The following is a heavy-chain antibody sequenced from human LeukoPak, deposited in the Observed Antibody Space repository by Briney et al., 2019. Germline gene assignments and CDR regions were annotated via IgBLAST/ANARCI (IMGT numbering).Heavy chain of an antibody. J-gene: IGHJ6*03. CDR1: GYTFTGYY. CDR3: ARGVGGLGNMDV. Sequence: ASVKVSCKASGYTFTGYYMHWVRQAPGQGLEWMGWINPNSGGTNYAQKFHGRVTMTRDTSINTAYLELSSLRSDDTAVYFCARGVGGLGNMDVWGEGTTVIVSS. CDR2: INPNSGGT. D-gene: IGHD3-16*01. V-gene: IGHV1-2*02.